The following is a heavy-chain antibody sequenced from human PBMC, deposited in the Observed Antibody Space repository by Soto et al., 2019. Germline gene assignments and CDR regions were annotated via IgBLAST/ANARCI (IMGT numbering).Heavy chain of an antibody. D-gene: IGHD6-13*01. CDR3: AKDRIAAAGTGWFDP. V-gene: IGHV3-30*18. CDR1: GFTFSSYG. J-gene: IGHJ5*02. Sequence: GSLRLSCAASGFTFSSYGMHWVRQAPGKGLEWVAVISYDGSNKYYADSVKGRFTISRDNSKNTLYLQMNSLRAEDTAVYYCAKDRIAAAGTGWFDPWGQGTLVTVSS. CDR2: ISYDGSNK.